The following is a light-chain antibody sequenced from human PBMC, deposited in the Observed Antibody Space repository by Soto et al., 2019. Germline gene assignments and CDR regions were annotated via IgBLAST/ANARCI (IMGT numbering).Light chain of an antibody. J-gene: IGLJ2*01. CDR2: ENN. Sequence: QSVLTQPPSVSAAPGQKVTISCSGSSSNIGNNYVSWYQQLPGTAPQLLIYENNKRPSGIPDRFSGSQSGTSATLGITGLQTGDEADYYCGTWDSSLSAGVFGGGTKLTVL. CDR1: SSNIGNNY. V-gene: IGLV1-51*02. CDR3: GTWDSSLSAGV.